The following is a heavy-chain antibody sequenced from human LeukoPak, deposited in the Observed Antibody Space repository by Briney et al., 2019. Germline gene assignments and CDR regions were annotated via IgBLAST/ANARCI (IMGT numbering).Heavy chain of an antibody. V-gene: IGHV3-66*01. CDR2: IYSGGST. D-gene: IGHD6-13*01. J-gene: IGHJ4*02. CDR3: ARDPESIAAAATFDY. CDR1: GFTVSSNY. Sequence: GGSLRLSCAASGFTVSSNYMSWVRQAPGKGLEWVSVIYSGGSTYYADFVKGRFTISRDNSKNTLYLQMNGLRAEDTAVYYCARDPESIAAAATFDYWGQGTLVTVSS.